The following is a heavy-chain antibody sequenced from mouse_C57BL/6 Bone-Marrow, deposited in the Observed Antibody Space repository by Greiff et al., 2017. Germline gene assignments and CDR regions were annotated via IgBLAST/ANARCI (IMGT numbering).Heavy chain of an antibody. CDR2: ISYDGSN. Sequence: EVKLMESGPGLVKPSQSLSLTCSVTGYSITSGYYWNWIRQFPGNKLEWMGYISYDGSNNYNPSLKNRISITRDTSKNQFFLKLNSVTTEDTATYYCAREDSSGGYFDYWGQGTTLTVSS. CDR3: AREDSSGGYFDY. CDR1: GYSITSGYY. D-gene: IGHD3-2*02. J-gene: IGHJ2*01. V-gene: IGHV3-6*01.